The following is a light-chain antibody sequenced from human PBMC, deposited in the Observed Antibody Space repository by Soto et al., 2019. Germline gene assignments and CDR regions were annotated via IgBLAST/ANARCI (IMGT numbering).Light chain of an antibody. CDR2: GAS. V-gene: IGKV3-15*01. J-gene: IGKJ1*01. CDR1: QSVRGN. CDR3: QQYGGSPRT. Sequence: EIVITQSPDKRCVSPGERSRWSCRASQSVRGNLAWYQQKPGQAPRLLIYGASTRATGIPARFSGSGSGTDYTITISRLETEDFPVYYCQQYGGSPRTFGQGTKVDIK.